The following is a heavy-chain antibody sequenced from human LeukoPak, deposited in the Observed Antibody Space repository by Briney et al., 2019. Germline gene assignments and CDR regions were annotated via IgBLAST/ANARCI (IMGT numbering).Heavy chain of an antibody. CDR2: INPNSVGT. CDR3: ARDYELGTPGPAYEYMDS. V-gene: IGHV1-2*02. D-gene: IGHD6-6*01. Sequence: GASVKVSCTASGYTFTGYFMHWVRQAPVQGLEWVGWINPNSVGTSYPQKFHGAVSMTTDTYISTVYMELCSLRSDDTAIYYCARDYELGTPGPAYEYMDSWGQGTLVTVSS. CDR1: GYTFTGYF. J-gene: IGHJ4*02.